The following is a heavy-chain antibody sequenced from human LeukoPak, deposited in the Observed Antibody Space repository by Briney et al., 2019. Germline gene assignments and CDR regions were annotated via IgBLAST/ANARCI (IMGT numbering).Heavy chain of an antibody. J-gene: IGHJ3*02. Sequence: SETLSLTCTVSGGSISSHYWSWIRQPPGKGLEWIGYIYYSGSTNYNPSLKSRVTISVDTSKNQFSLKLSSVTAADTAVYYCARSPWTIAFDIWGQGTMVTVSS. CDR1: GGSISSHY. D-gene: IGHD1-1*01. CDR3: ARSPWTIAFDI. V-gene: IGHV4-59*11. CDR2: IYYSGST.